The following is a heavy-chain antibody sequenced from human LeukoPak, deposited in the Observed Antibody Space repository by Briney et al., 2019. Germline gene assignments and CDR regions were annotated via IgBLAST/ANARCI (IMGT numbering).Heavy chain of an antibody. D-gene: IGHD3-9*01. V-gene: IGHV3-7*04. CDR3: ARDIGRYFDF. CDR2: IKQDGSEN. J-gene: IGHJ4*02. Sequence: PGASLRLSCAASTFTFSRYWMSWVRQAPGKGLEWVANIKQDGSENNYVDSVKGRFTPSTDNAKNSLFLQMNSLRAEDTAVYYWARDIGRYFDFGGQGTLVTVSA. CDR1: TFTFSRYW.